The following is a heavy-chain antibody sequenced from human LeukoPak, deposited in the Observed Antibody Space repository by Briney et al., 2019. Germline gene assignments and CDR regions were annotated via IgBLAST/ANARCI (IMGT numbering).Heavy chain of an antibody. CDR2: IYTSGST. D-gene: IGHD3-16*02. V-gene: IGHV4-61*02. CDR3: ARDWYDYVWGSYRPFDY. Sequence: SETLSLTCTVSGGSISSGSYYWSWIRQPAGTGLEWFGRIYTSGSTNYNPSRKSRVTMSVDTPKNQFSLKLSSVTAADTAVYYCARDWYDYVWGSYRPFDYWGQGTLVTVSS. J-gene: IGHJ4*02. CDR1: GGSISSGSYY.